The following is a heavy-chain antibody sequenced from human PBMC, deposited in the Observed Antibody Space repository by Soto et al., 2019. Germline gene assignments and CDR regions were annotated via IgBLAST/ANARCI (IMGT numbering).Heavy chain of an antibody. J-gene: IGHJ4*02. V-gene: IGHV1-46*02. Sequence: QVQLVQSGAEVRKPGASGKVSCKASGYTFNRHYIQWVRQAPGQGLEWMGMIDPSGGDTNYAKKFQGRVTLTSDTSTSTVYRELSSLRSEDTAVYYCAKRRGVGLTRSSFDYWGPGTLVIVSS. CDR1: GYTFNRHY. CDR2: IDPSGGDT. CDR3: AKRRGVGLTRSSFDY. D-gene: IGHD1-26*01.